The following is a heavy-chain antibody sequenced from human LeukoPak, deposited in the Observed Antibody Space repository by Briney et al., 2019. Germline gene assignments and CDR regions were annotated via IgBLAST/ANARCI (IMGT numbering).Heavy chain of an antibody. J-gene: IGHJ4*02. Sequence: SETLSLTCAVSGYSISSSNWWGWIRQPPGKGLEWIGFLYYSGSFYYNPSLKSRVTMSLDTSMNQFSLKLRSVTAVDTAVYYCARHICSTVSCYIDYWGQGSLVTVSS. CDR1: GYSISSSNW. V-gene: IGHV4-28*05. CDR2: LYYSGSF. CDR3: ARHICSTVSCYIDY. D-gene: IGHD2-2*01.